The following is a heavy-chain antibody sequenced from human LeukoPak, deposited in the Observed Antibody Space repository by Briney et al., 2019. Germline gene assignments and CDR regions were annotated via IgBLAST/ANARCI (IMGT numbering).Heavy chain of an antibody. Sequence: GGSLRLSCAASGFTVSFSSYGMSWVRQAPGKGLEWVSAISGSGDSTYYADSVKGRFTISRDNSKSTLNLQMNSLRAEDTAVYYCAKESSTIAAAGSGFDYWGQGTLVTVSS. CDR1: GFTVSFSSYG. V-gene: IGHV3-23*01. CDR3: AKESSTIAAAGSGFDY. J-gene: IGHJ4*02. CDR2: ISGSGDST. D-gene: IGHD6-13*01.